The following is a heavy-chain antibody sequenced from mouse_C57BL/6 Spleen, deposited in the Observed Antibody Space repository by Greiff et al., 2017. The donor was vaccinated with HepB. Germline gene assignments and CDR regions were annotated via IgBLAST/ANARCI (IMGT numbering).Heavy chain of an antibody. D-gene: IGHD3-2*02. V-gene: IGHV2-2*01. CDR2: IWSGGST. CDR3: ARNRQLRLRDYAMDY. J-gene: IGHJ4*01. Sequence: VKLQESGPGLVQPSQSLSITCTVSGFSLTSYGVHWVRQSPGKGLEWLGVIWSGGSTDYNAAFISRLSISKDNSKSQVFFKMNSLQADDTAIYYCARNRQLRLRDYAMDYWGQGTSVTVSS. CDR1: GFSLTSYG.